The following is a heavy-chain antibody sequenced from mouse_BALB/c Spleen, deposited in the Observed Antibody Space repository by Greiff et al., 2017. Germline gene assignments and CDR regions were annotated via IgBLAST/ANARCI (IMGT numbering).Heavy chain of an antibody. J-gene: IGHJ3*01. D-gene: IGHD2-14*01. Sequence: EVQVVESGGDLVKPGGSLKLSCAASGFTFSSYGMSWVRQTPDKRLEWVATISSGGSYTYYPDSVKGRFTISRDNAKNTLYLQMSSLKSEDTAMYYCARQGYDAAWFAYWGQGTLVTVSA. V-gene: IGHV5-6*01. CDR1: GFTFSSYG. CDR2: ISSGGSYT. CDR3: ARQGYDAAWFAY.